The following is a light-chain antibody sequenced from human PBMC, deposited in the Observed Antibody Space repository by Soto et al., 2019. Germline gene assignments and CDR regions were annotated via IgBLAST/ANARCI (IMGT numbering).Light chain of an antibody. CDR2: DVS. CDR3: SSYTSSSTRV. CDR1: SSDVGGYNY. J-gene: IGLJ1*01. Sequence: QSVLTQPASVSGSPGQWITISCTGTSSDVGGYNYVSWYQQHPGKAPKLIIYDVSNRPSGVSNRFSGSKSGNTASLTISGLQAEDEADYYCSSYTSSSTRVFGTGTKLTV. V-gene: IGLV2-14*01.